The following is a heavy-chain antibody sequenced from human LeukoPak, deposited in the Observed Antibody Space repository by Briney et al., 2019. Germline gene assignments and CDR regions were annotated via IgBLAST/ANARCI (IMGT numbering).Heavy chain of an antibody. D-gene: IGHD4-11*01. Sequence: SETLSLTCAVYGGSFSGYSWSWIRQPPGKGLEWIGYIYHSGSTYYNPSLKSRVTISVDRSKNQFSLKLSSVTAADTAVYYCARGHGDYSFWFDPWGQGTLVTVSS. V-gene: IGHV4-30-2*01. CDR3: ARGHGDYSFWFDP. J-gene: IGHJ5*02. CDR1: GGSFSGYS. CDR2: IYHSGST.